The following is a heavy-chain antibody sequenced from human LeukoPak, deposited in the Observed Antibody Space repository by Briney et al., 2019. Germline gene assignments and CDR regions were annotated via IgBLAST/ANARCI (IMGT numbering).Heavy chain of an antibody. J-gene: IGHJ4*02. CDR1: GYTFTSYG. Sequence: GASVKVSCKASGYTFTSYGISWVRQAPGQGLEWMGWISAYNGNTNYAQKLQGRVTMTTDTSTSTAYMELRSLRSDDTAVYYCARVPHYYDSSSYQSSGLDYWGQGTLVTVSS. CDR2: ISAYNGNT. V-gene: IGHV1-18*01. D-gene: IGHD3-22*01. CDR3: ARVPHYYDSSSYQSSGLDY.